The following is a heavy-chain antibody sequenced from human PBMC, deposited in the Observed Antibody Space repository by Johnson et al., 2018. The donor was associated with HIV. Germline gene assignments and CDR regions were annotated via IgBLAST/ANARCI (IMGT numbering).Heavy chain of an antibody. CDR1: GFTFSSYA. Sequence: VQLVESGGGLVKPGGSLRLSCAASGFTFSSYAMSWVRQAPGKGLEWVSTITGSRGSTYYADSVKGRFTISRDNSKNTLFLQMNSLRAEDTAVYYCARDSVILVDGAFDIWGQGTMVTVSS. D-gene: IGHD2-15*01. CDR2: ITGSRGST. J-gene: IGHJ3*02. V-gene: IGHV3-23*04. CDR3: ARDSVILVDGAFDI.